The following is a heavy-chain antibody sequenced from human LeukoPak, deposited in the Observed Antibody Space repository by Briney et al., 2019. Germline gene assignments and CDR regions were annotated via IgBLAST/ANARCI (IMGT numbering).Heavy chain of an antibody. D-gene: IGHD3-16*01. CDR3: AKGGEVADYFHY. CDR1: GFTFDGYA. V-gene: IGHV3-9*01. J-gene: IGHJ4*02. CDR2: ISWNSGSI. Sequence: PGGSLRLSCAASGFTFDGYAMNWVRQAPGKGLEWVSGISWNSGSIGHADSVRGRFTISRDNSKNSLYLQMNSLRAEDTALYYCAKGGEVADYFHYWGQGTLVTVSS.